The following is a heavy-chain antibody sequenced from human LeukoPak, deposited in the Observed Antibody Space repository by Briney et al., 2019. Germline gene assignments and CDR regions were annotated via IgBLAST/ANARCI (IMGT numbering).Heavy chain of an antibody. D-gene: IGHD3-22*01. Sequence: GGSLRLSCAAPGFTFSSYSMNWVRQAPGKGLEWVSSISSSSSYIYYADSVKGRFTISRDNAKNSLYLQMNSLRAEDTAVYYCARGYDSSGDDAFDIWGQGTMVTVSS. V-gene: IGHV3-21*01. CDR3: ARGYDSSGDDAFDI. J-gene: IGHJ3*02. CDR1: GFTFSSYS. CDR2: ISSSSSYI.